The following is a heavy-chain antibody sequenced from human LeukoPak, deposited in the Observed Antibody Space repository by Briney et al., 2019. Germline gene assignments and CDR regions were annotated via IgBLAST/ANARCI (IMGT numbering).Heavy chain of an antibody. V-gene: IGHV3-7*01. D-gene: IGHD1-26*01. CDR1: RFSFSSHW. CDR3: AKTIVGSNVFDI. J-gene: IGHJ3*02. Sequence: GGSLRLSCVASRFSFSSHWMTWVRQAPGKGLEWVANIKEDGREKYYADSVKGRFTISRDNAKNSLYLQMNSRRGEDTAVYYCAKTIVGSNVFDIWGQGTLVTVSS. CDR2: IKEDGREK.